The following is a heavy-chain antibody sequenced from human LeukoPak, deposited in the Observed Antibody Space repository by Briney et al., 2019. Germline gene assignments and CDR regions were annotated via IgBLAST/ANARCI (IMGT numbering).Heavy chain of an antibody. V-gene: IGHV3-48*01. CDR3: ARDEQASGSYLGDY. D-gene: IGHD1-26*01. CDR2: ISSSSSTI. J-gene: IGHJ4*02. CDR1: GFTVSSNS. Sequence: GGSLRLSCTVSGFTVSSNSMSWVRQAPGKGLVWVSYISSSSSTIYYADSVKGRFTISRDNAKNSLYLQMNSLRAEDTAVYYCARDEQASGSYLGDYWGQGTLVTVSS.